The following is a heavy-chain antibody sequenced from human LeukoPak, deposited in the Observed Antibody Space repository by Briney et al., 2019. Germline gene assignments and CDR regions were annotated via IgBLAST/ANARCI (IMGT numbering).Heavy chain of an antibody. D-gene: IGHD2-2*01. CDR1: GFTFSTYA. V-gene: IGHV3-21*01. CDR2: ISSSSNDI. CDR3: ARDGGSRTRDPYQLLFY. Sequence: GGSLRLSCADFGFTFSTYAMSWVRQAPGKGLEWVSSISSSSNDIYYADSVRGRFTISRDNAKNSLYLQMDSLRAEDTAFYYCARDGGSRTRDPYQLLFYWGQGTLVTVSS. J-gene: IGHJ4*02.